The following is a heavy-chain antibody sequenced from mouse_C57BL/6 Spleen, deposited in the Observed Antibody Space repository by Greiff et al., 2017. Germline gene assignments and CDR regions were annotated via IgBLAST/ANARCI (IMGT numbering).Heavy chain of an antibody. J-gene: IGHJ3*01. Sequence: EVHLVESGGGLVKPGGSLKLSCAASGFTFSSYTMAWVRQTPEKRLEWVATISGGGGNTYYPDSVKGRFTISRDNAKNTLYLQMSSLRSEDTALYYCARRDYYGSSVAYWGQGTLVTVSA. D-gene: IGHD1-1*01. V-gene: IGHV5-9*01. CDR3: ARRDYYGSSVAY. CDR1: GFTFSSYT. CDR2: ISGGGGNT.